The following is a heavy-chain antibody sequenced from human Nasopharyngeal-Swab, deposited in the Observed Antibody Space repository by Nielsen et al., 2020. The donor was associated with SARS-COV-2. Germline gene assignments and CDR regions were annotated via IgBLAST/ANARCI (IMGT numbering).Heavy chain of an antibody. CDR3: ARQIFGSGSYWGYYYYGMDV. V-gene: IGHV4-34*01. CDR1: GGSFSGYY. D-gene: IGHD3-10*01. CDR2: INHSGST. Sequence: SETLSLTCAVYGGSFSGYYWNWIRQPPGKGLEWIGEINHSGSTNYNPSLKSRVTISVDTSKNQFSLKLSSVTAADTAVYYCARQIFGSGSYWGYYYYGMDVWGQGTTVTVSS. J-gene: IGHJ6*02.